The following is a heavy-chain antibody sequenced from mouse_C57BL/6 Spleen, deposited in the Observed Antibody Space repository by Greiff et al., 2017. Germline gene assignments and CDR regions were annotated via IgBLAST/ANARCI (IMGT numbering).Heavy chain of an antibody. J-gene: IGHJ2*01. CDR3: ARGAYYSNYDFDY. CDR1: GYAFSSSW. D-gene: IGHD2-5*01. Sequence: VQVVESGPELVKPGASVKISCKASGYAFSSSWMNWVKQRPGKGLEWIGRIYPGDGDTNYNGKFKGKATLTADKSSSTAYMQLSSLTSEDSAVYFCARGAYYSNYDFDYWGQGTTLTVSS. CDR2: IYPGDGDT. V-gene: IGHV1-82*01.